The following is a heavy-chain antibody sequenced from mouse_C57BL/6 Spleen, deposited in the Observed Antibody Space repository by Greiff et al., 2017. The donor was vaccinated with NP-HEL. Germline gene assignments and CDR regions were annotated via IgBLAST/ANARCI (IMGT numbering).Heavy chain of an antibody. Sequence: VQLQQSGPELVKPGASVKISCKASGYTFTDYYMNWVKQSHGKSLEWIGDINPNNGGTSYNQKFKGKATLTVDKSSSTAYMELRSLTSEDSAVYYCAPYGNRYGWFADWGQGTLVTVSA. CDR2: INPNNGGT. CDR1: GYTFTDYY. CDR3: APYGNRYGWFAD. D-gene: IGHD1-1*01. J-gene: IGHJ3*01. V-gene: IGHV1-26*01.